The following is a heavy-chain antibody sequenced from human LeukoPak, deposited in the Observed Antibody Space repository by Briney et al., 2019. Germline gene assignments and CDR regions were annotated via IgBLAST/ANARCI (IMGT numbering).Heavy chain of an antibody. V-gene: IGHV4-39*07. CDR2: IYYSGST. D-gene: IGHD2-2*01. J-gene: IGHJ1*01. Sequence: SETLSLTCTVSGGSISSSSYYWGWIRQPPGKGLEWIVSIYYSGSTNYNPSLKSRVTISVDTSKNQFSLNLSSVTAADTAVYYCARPRYCSSTSCYGEYFQHWGQGTLVTVSS. CDR1: GGSISSSSYY. CDR3: ARPRYCSSTSCYGEYFQH.